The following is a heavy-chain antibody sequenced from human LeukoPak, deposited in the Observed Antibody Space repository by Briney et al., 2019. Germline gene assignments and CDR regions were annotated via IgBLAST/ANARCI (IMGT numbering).Heavy chain of an antibody. D-gene: IGHD5-24*01. CDR3: ATRGPMAGYFDY. CDR2: ISGSGGST. V-gene: IGHV3-23*01. CDR1: GFTFSSYA. Sequence: GGSLRLSCAASGFTFSSYAMSWVRQAPGKGLEWVSAISGSGGSTYYADSVKGRFTISRENSKNPLYLQMNSLRAEDTAVYYCATRGPMAGYFDYWGQGTQVTVSS. J-gene: IGHJ4*02.